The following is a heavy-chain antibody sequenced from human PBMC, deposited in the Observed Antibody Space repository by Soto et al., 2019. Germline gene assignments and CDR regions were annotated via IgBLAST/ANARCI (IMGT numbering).Heavy chain of an antibody. V-gene: IGHV3-73*01. Sequence: GGSLRLSCAASGFTFSGSAMHWVRQASGKGLEWVGRIRSKANSYATAYAASVKGRFTISRDDSKNTAYLQMKRLKTEDTAVYYCTSRYCSSTSCQCYYGMDVWGQGTTVTVSS. CDR2: IRSKANSYAT. CDR1: GFTFSGSA. CDR3: TSRYCSSTSCQCYYGMDV. D-gene: IGHD2-2*01. J-gene: IGHJ6*02.